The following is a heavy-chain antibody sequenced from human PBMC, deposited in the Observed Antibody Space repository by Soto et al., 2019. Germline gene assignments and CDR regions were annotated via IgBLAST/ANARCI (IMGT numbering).Heavy chain of an antibody. V-gene: IGHV1-69*13. J-gene: IGHJ3*02. CDR2: IIPIFGTA. Sequence: SVKVSCKASGGTFSSYAISWVRQAPGQGLEWMGGIIPIFGTANYAQKFQGRVTITADESTSTAYMELSSLRSEDTAVYYCARDRGGRNAFDIWGQGTMVTVSS. CDR3: ARDRGGRNAFDI. CDR1: GGTFSSYA. D-gene: IGHD2-15*01.